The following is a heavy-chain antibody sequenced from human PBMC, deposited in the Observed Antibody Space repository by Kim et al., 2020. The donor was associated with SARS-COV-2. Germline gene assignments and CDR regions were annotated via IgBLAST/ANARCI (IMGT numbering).Heavy chain of an antibody. V-gene: IGHV4-34*01. D-gene: IGHD6-13*01. CDR3: ARVLAAAGLGYWFDP. Sequence: PSHKSRVNISVDTSKDQFSLKLGSVTAADTDVYYCARVLAAAGLGYWFDPWGQGTLVTVSS. J-gene: IGHJ5*02.